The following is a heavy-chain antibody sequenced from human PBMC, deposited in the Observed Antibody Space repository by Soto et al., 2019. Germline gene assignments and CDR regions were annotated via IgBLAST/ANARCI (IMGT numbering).Heavy chain of an antibody. J-gene: IGHJ6*02. CDR2: INAGNGNT. CDR1: GYTFTSYA. CDR3: ARVEGRYCSSTSCYKGMDV. V-gene: IGHV1-3*01. D-gene: IGHD2-2*02. Sequence: QVQLVQSGAEVKKPGASVKVSCKASGYTFTSYAMHWVRQAPGQRLEWMGWINAGNGNTKYSQKFQGRVTITRDTSASTAYMELSSLRSEDTAVYYCARVEGRYCSSTSCYKGMDVWGQGTTVTVSS.